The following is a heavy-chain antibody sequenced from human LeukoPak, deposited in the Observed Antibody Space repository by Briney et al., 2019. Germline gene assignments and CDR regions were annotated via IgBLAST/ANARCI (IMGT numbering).Heavy chain of an antibody. Sequence: PGGSLRLSCAASGFTFSNYGMHWVRQAPGKGLEWVAVISLDGSNKHYADSVKGRFTISRDNSKNTLYLQMNSLRAEDTAVYYCAKVLVRGVINYWGQGTPVTVSS. CDR1: GFTFSNYG. V-gene: IGHV3-30*18. CDR2: ISLDGSNK. D-gene: IGHD3-10*01. CDR3: AKVLVRGVINY. J-gene: IGHJ4*02.